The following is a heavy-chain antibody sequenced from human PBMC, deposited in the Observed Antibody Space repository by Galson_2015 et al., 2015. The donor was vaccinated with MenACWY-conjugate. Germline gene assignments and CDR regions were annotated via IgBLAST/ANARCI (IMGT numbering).Heavy chain of an antibody. CDR1: GFTFSSYW. Sequence: SLRLSCAVSGFTFSSYWMSWVRQAPGKGREWVANIKQDGREKNYVDSVKGRFTISRDNADNSVYLQMDSLRVEDTAVYYCARDTRGHFDYWGQGTLVTFS. CDR3: ARDTRGHFDY. V-gene: IGHV3-7*03. CDR2: IKQDGREK. J-gene: IGHJ4*02.